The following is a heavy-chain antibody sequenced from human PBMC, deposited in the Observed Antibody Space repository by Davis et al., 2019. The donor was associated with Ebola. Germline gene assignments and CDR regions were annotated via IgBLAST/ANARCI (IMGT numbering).Heavy chain of an antibody. CDR1: GDSVSRKSGA. J-gene: IGHJ6*02. Sequence: SQTLSLTCAISGDSVSRKSGAWSWIRQSPSRGLEWLGGTYYRSKWYNDYAVSVKSRITINPDTSKNQFSLQLNSVTPEDTAVYYCARGSYDGMDVWGQGTTVTVSS. V-gene: IGHV6-1*01. D-gene: IGHD2-8*01. CDR2: TYYRSKWYN. CDR3: ARGSYDGMDV.